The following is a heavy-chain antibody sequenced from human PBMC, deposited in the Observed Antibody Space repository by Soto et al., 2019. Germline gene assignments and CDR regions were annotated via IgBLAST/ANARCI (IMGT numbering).Heavy chain of an antibody. CDR2: IYYSGGT. J-gene: IGHJ6*03. CDR3: ARKERGYADYMDV. Sequence: QVQLQESGPGLVKPSQTLSLTCTVSGGSISRGGYYWGWIRQHPGKGLEWIGYIYYSGGTYYNPSLKSRVTITVDTSENQFSLRLSSVTAADTAVYYCARKERGYADYMDVWGKGTTVTVSS. CDR1: GGSISRGGYY. D-gene: IGHD5-12*01. V-gene: IGHV4-31*03.